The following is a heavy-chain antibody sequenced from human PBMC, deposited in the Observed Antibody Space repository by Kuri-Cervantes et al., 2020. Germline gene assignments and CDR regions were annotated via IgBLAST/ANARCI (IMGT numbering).Heavy chain of an antibody. CDR3: ASAFFGLVITPYFDY. CDR1: IGSFSSYF. J-gene: IGHJ4*02. CDR2: INHRGST. D-gene: IGHD3/OR15-3a*01. Sequence: GSLRLSCDVYIGSFSSYFWSWIRQSPGKGLEWIGEINHRGSTNYNPSLMGRVTISGDTSKKQFSLNLNSVTAADTAVYYCASAFFGLVITPYFDYWGQGTLVTSPQ. V-gene: IGHV4-34*01.